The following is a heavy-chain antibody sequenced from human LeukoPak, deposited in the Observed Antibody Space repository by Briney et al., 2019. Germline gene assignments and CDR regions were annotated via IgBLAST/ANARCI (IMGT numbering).Heavy chain of an antibody. CDR1: RFTFSSYE. CDR2: ISSSSSYI. J-gene: IGHJ6*03. CDR3: ARDGSSGWYSTGRGYYYMDV. D-gene: IGHD6-19*01. Sequence: KSGGSLRLSCAASRFTFSSYEMNWVRQAPGKGLEWVSSISSSSSYIYYADSVKGRFTISRDNAKNSLYLQMNSLRAEDTAVYYCARDGSSGWYSTGRGYYYMDVWGKGTTVTVSS. V-gene: IGHV3-21*01.